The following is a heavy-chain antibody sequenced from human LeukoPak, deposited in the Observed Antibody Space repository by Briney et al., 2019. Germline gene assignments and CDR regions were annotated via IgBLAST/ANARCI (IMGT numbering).Heavy chain of an antibody. D-gene: IGHD3-22*01. CDR2: IYSGGST. V-gene: IGHV3-53*01. J-gene: IGHJ3*02. CDR3: ASPTYYYDSSGYYYGGAFDI. CDR1: GFTVSSNY. Sequence: GGSLRLSCAASGFTVSSNYMSWVRQAPGKGLEWVSVIYSGGSTYYADSVKGRFTISRDNSKNTLYIQMNSLRAEDTAVYYCASPTYYYDSSGYYYGGAFDIWGQGTMVTVSS.